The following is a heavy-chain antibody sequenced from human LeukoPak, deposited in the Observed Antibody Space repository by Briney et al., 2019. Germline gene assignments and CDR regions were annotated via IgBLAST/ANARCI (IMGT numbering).Heavy chain of an antibody. D-gene: IGHD6-13*01. J-gene: IGHJ6*04. CDR3: ARDLQQLGALDV. V-gene: IGHV1-18*01. Sequence: ASVKVSCKAFGYTFTSYDINWVRQAPGQGLEWMGWISAYNGNTNYAQKLQGRVTMTTDTSTSTAYMELRSLRSDDTAVYYCARDLQQLGALDVWGKGTTVTVSS. CDR1: GYTFTSYD. CDR2: ISAYNGNT.